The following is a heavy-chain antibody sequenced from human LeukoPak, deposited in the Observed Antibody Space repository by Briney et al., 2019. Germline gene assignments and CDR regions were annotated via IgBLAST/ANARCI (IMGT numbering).Heavy chain of an antibody. V-gene: IGHV1-46*01. CDR1: GYTLTSSH. CDR2: IYPRDGST. CDR3: ARDQEGFDY. J-gene: IGHJ4*02. Sequence: ASVKVSCKASGYTLTSSHAHWVRQAPGQGLEWMGMIYPRDGSTSYAQNFQGRVTVTRDTSTTTVHMELRGLRSEDTAVYYCARDQEGFDYWGQGTVVTVSS.